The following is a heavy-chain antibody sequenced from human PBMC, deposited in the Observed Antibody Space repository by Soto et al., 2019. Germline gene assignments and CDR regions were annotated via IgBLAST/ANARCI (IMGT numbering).Heavy chain of an antibody. J-gene: IGHJ4*02. CDR1: GGSFSGYY. CDR3: ARHRGPTGPNY. Sequence: SETLSLTCAVYGGSFSGYYWSWIRQPPGKGLEWIGEINHSGSTNYNPSLKSRVTISVDASKNQFSLNLSSVTAADTAVYYCARHRGPTGPNYWGQGTLVTVSS. D-gene: IGHD3-10*01. CDR2: INHSGST. V-gene: IGHV4-34*01.